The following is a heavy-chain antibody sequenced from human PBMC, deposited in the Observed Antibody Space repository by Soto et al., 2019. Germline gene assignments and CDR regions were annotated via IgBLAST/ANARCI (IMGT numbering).Heavy chain of an antibody. D-gene: IGHD2-15*01. Sequence: QVQLVESGGGVVQPGRSLRLSCAASGFTFSSYGMHWVRQAPGKGLEWVALIWHDGSKKYYADSVKGRFAISRDNAKTTLSLQMHSLRADDTAEDYCAREEGVVARAFDYWGQGALVTVSS. CDR1: GFTFSSYG. V-gene: IGHV3-33*01. CDR3: AREEGVVARAFDY. J-gene: IGHJ4*02. CDR2: IWHDGSKK.